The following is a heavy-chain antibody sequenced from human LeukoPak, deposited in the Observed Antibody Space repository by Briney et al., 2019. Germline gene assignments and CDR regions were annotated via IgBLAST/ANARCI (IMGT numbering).Heavy chain of an antibody. D-gene: IGHD2/OR15-2a*01. CDR3: ARRCMSTYAFDI. Sequence: SETLSLTCAVSGYSISSGYSWGWIRQPPGKGLEWIGSIYHSGSTYYNPSLKSRVTISVDTTKNQFSLKLSSVTAADTAVYYCARRCMSTYAFDIWGQGTMVTVSS. J-gene: IGHJ3*02. V-gene: IGHV4-38-2*01. CDR2: IYHSGST. CDR1: GYSISSGYS.